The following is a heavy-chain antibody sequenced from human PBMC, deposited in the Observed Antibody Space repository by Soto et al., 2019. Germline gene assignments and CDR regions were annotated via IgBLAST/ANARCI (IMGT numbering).Heavy chain of an antibody. D-gene: IGHD1-26*01. V-gene: IGHV4-39*01. J-gene: IGHJ5*02. CDR1: GASIRTSTYY. CDR3: ARGRAVTGGWIDP. CDR2: IFYSGST. Sequence: SETLPLTCSVSGASIRTSTYYWVWIRQPPVKGLECIGNIFYSGSTDYNPSLNRRVTISVDTSKNQFSLKLTSLTAADPAVYCSARGRAVTGGWIDPGGQRPLV.